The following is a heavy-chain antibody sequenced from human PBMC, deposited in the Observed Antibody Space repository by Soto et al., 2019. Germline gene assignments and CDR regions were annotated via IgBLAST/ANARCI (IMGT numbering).Heavy chain of an antibody. CDR2: VFHTGTT. D-gene: IGHD3-10*01. CDR3: ARSAGWSAVRS. J-gene: IGHJ5*02. Sequence: QVQLQESGPGLVKPSGTLSLTCAVSGDSVSSPYYWCWVRQPPGKGLEWIGEVFHTGTTSSNPSLRRRVPSSMDKSNPPFALDLRSVTAADTAVYYCARSAGWSAVRSWGPGTLVIVSS. CDR1: GDSVSSPYY. V-gene: IGHV4-4*02.